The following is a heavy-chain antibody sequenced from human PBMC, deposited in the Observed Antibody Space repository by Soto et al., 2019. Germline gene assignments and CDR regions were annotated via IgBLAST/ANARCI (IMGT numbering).Heavy chain of an antibody. D-gene: IGHD1-20*01. Sequence: GGSLRLSCAASGFTFSSYSMNWVRQAPGKGLEWVSYISSSSSTIYYADSVKGRFTISRDNAKNSLYLQVNSLRAEDTAVYYCARDWYNVFDYWGQGTLVTVSS. CDR1: GFTFSSYS. V-gene: IGHV3-48*01. CDR2: ISSSSSTI. J-gene: IGHJ4*02. CDR3: ARDWYNVFDY.